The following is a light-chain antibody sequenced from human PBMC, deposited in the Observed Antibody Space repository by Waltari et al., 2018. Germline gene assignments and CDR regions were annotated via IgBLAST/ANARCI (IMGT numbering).Light chain of an antibody. J-gene: IGLJ2*01. CDR2: RDS. Sequence: SYELTQPLSVSVALGQTAKITCGGKNIGTKNVHWYHQKPGQAPVLVISRDSNRPSGIPERFSGSNSGNTATLTISRAQAGDEADYYCQVWDSTTAGVFGGGTKLTVL. V-gene: IGLV3-9*01. CDR1: NIGTKN. CDR3: QVWDSTTAGV.